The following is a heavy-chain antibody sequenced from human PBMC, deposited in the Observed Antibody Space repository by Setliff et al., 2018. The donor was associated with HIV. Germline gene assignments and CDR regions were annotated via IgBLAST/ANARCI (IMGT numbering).Heavy chain of an antibody. CDR1: GFTFSSYE. J-gene: IGHJ3*02. Sequence: QPGGSLRLSCAASGFTFSSYEMNWVRQAPGKGLEWVSYISSSGSTIYYADSVKGRFTISRDNAKNSLYLQMNSLRAEDTAVYYCAREASYYYDSSGYSDAFDIWGQGTMVTVSS. D-gene: IGHD3-22*01. CDR3: AREASYYYDSSGYSDAFDI. CDR2: ISSSGSTI. V-gene: IGHV3-48*03.